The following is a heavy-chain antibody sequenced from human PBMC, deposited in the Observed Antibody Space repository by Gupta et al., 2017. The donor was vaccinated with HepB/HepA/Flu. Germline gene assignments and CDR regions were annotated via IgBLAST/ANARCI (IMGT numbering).Heavy chain of an antibody. V-gene: IGHV3-30*18. CDR1: FA. Sequence: FARRGVRRAPFRGLEWVAVISYDGSNKYYADSVKGRFTISRDNSKNTLYLQMNSLRAEDTAVYYCAKDRSGSGSPNYYYYYGMDVWGQGTTVTVSS. D-gene: IGHD3-10*01. CDR3: AKDRSGSGSPNYYYYYGMDV. CDR2: ISYDGSNK. J-gene: IGHJ6*02.